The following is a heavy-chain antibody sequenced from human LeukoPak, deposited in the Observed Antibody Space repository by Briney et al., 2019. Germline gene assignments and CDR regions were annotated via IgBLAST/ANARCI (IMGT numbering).Heavy chain of an antibody. CDR1: GFTFDDYG. D-gene: IGHD3-22*01. Sequence: PGGSLRLSCAASGFTFDDYGMSWVRQAPGKGLEWVSGINWNGGSTGYADSVKGRFTISRGNAKNSLYLQMNSLRAEDTALYYCARGQETYYYDSSGYYYPDWGQGTLVTVSS. J-gene: IGHJ4*02. CDR2: INWNGGST. V-gene: IGHV3-20*04. CDR3: ARGQETYYYDSSGYYYPD.